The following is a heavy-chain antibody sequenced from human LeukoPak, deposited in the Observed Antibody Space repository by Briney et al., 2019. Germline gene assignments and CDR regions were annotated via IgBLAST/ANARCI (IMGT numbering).Heavy chain of an antibody. V-gene: IGHV3-33*06. J-gene: IGHJ4*02. D-gene: IGHD5-24*01. Sequence: GGSLRLSCAASGFTFSSVGMHWVRQAPGKGLEWVALIWSDDRNKYYADSVKGQLTISKNNSKNTRYLQMNALRAEDTAVYYCAKAPPKSGYGQRWLQSDNKRQVLRDYWGQGTVVTVFS. CDR2: IWSDDRNK. CDR1: GFTFSSVG. CDR3: AKAPPKSGYGQRWLQSDNKRQVLRDY.